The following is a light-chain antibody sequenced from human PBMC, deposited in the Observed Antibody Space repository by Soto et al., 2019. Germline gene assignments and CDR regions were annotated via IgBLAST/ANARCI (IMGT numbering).Light chain of an antibody. V-gene: IGKV3-20*01. CDR2: GAS. J-gene: IGKJ1*01. CDR1: QSVSSSY. CDR3: QQYRSSRWT. Sequence: EIVLTQSPGTLSLSPGERATLSCRASQSVSSSYLAWYQQIPGQAPRLLIYGASRRSTGSPGRFSGSGSGTDFNPSITGVQPKDFAVDDYQQYRSSRWTYGHVTKVESK.